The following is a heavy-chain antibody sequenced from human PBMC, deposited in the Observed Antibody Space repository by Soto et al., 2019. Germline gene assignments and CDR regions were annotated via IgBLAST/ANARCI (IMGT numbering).Heavy chain of an antibody. D-gene: IGHD6-19*01. CDR2: ISAYNGNT. CDR1: GYTFTSYG. CDR3: AREDSTRWYLKYFQH. Sequence: GASVKVSCKASGYTFTSYGISWVRQAPGQGLEWMGWISAYNGNTNYAQKLQGRVTMTTDTSTSTAYMELRSLRSDDTAVYYCAREDSTRWYLKYFQHWGEGXLVTVYS. V-gene: IGHV1-18*01. J-gene: IGHJ1*01.